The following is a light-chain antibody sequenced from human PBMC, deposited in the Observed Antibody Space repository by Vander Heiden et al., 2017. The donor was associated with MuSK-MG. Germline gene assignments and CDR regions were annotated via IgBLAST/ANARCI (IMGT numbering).Light chain of an antibody. CDR3: KRNNGTRLT. V-gene: IGKV1-27*01. J-gene: IGKJ4*01. CDR1: HGMSIS. Sequence: DCQITQSPSPPSASAADRVTTTFRSSHGMSISIAWYQQKPGKVPKLLLYAASTLQSGVPSRLGGGGSGKDFTLTISSLQPEDVAPYSCKRNNGTRLTFGGGTKVEIK. CDR2: AAS.